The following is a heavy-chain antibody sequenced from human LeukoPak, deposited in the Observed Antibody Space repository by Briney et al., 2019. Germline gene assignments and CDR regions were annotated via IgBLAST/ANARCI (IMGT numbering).Heavy chain of an antibody. Sequence: ASVKVSCKASGYTFSDYYMHWVRQAPGQGLEWMGWINPNSGATGYAQKFQGRVTMTRDTSISTADMELNSLRSDDTAKYYCSRGSALNRAYSGYDPPFHYWGQGTLVAVSS. V-gene: IGHV1-2*02. CDR2: INPNSGAT. D-gene: IGHD5-12*01. J-gene: IGHJ4*02. CDR3: SRGSALNRAYSGYDPPFHY. CDR1: GYTFSDYY.